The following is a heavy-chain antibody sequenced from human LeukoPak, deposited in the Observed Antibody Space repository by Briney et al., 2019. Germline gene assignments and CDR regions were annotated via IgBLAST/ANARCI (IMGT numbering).Heavy chain of an antibody. CDR2: IYYSGST. CDR3: ARRGYYYYYYYMDV. Sequence: SETLSLTCTVSGGSISSSSYYWGWIRQPPGKGLEWIGSIYYSGSTNYNPSLKSRVTISVDTSKNQFSLKLSSVTAADTAVYYCARRGYYYYYYYMDVWGKGTTVTISS. D-gene: IGHD3-10*01. CDR1: GGSISSSSYY. V-gene: IGHV4-39*07. J-gene: IGHJ6*03.